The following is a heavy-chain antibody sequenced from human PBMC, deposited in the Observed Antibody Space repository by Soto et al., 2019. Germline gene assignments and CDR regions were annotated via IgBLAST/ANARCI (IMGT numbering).Heavy chain of an antibody. CDR1: GYTFSSYA. J-gene: IGHJ4*02. CDR2: IIPIFGTA. V-gene: IGHV1-69*13. CDR3: ARDAVVGATTVSP. Sequence: SLKVACKTAGYTFSSYAISCVRHTTGQGLEWMGGIIPIFGTANYAQKFQGRVTITADESTSTAYMELSSLRSEDTAVYYCARDAVVGATTVSPWGEGTLVTVSS. D-gene: IGHD1-26*01.